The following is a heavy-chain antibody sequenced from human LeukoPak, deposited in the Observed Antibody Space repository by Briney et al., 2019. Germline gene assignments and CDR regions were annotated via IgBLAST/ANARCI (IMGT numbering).Heavy chain of an antibody. CDR3: ARAQYYGSGGDY. CDR1: GFTVSSNY. D-gene: IGHD3-10*01. CDR2: IYSGGST. Sequence: GGSLRLSCAASGFTVSSNYMSWVRQAPGKGLEGVSVIYSGGSTYYADSVKGRFTISRDNSKNTLYLQMSSLRAEDTAVYYCARAQYYGSGGDYWGQGTLVTVSS. V-gene: IGHV3-66*01. J-gene: IGHJ4*02.